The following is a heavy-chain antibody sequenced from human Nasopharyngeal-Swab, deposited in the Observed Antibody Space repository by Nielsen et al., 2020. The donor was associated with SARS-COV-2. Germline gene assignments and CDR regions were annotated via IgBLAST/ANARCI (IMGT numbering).Heavy chain of an antibody. CDR1: GFTFSSYD. V-gene: IGHV3-23*01. D-gene: IGHD3-10*01. J-gene: IGHJ3*02. Sequence: GESLKISCAASGFTFSSYDMTWVRQAPGKGLEWVSVVTGSGYGTDYADSVKGRFTISRDNAKNTLYLQMNSLRAEDTAVYYCARKDVFAYGVDAFDIWGQGTMVTVSS. CDR2: VTGSGYGT. CDR3: ARKDVFAYGVDAFDI.